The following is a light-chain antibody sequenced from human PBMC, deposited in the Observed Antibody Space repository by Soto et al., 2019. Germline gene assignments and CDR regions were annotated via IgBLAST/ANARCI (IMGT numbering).Light chain of an antibody. CDR3: CSYADGSIYF. J-gene: IGLJ1*01. Sequence: SALTYPASVSGSPGQSITISCTGTSRDVGAYDYVSWYLQYPDKAPQLLIYYVDHRPSGVSSRFSGSKSGNTASLTISGLQAEDEGDYYCCSYADGSIYFFGTGTKVTVL. V-gene: IGLV2-14*03. CDR2: YVD. CDR1: SRDVGAYDY.